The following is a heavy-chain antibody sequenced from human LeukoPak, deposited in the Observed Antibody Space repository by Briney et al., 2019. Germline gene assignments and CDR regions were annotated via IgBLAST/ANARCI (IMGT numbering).Heavy chain of an antibody. CDR3: AKDQYPPGSSSSPFDY. D-gene: IGHD6-6*01. V-gene: IGHV3-23*01. Sequence: PGGSLRLSCAASGFTVSSNDMSWVRQAPGKGLEWVSAISGSGGSTYYADSVKGRFTISRDNSKNTLYLQMNSLRAEDTAVYYCAKDQYPPGSSSSPFDYWGQGTLVTVSS. CDR2: ISGSGGST. J-gene: IGHJ4*02. CDR1: GFTVSSND.